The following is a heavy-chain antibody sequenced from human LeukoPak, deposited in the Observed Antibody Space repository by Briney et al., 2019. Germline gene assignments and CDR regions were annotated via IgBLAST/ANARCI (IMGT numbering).Heavy chain of an antibody. CDR1: GFTFSSYG. V-gene: IGHV3-33*01. CDR2: IWYDGSNK. CDR3: ARDRDHITMVRGVIVHYYYGMDV. J-gene: IGHJ6*02. D-gene: IGHD3-10*01. Sequence: GRSLRLSCAASGFTFSSYGMHWVRQAPGKGLEWVAVIWYDGSNKFYADSVKGRFTISRDNSKNTLYLQMNSLRAEDTAVYYCARDRDHITMVRGVIVHYYYGMDVWGQGTTVTVSS.